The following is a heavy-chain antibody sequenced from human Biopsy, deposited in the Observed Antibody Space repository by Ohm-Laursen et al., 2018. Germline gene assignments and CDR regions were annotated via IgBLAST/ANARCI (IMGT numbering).Heavy chain of an antibody. Sequence: SVKVSCKVSGGTFTNYAISWVRQAPGQGLEWMGGIIPIFGTANYAQKFQGRVTITADESTSTAYMELTSLTSDDTAVYFCAREAIGYQLPCDDWGQGTLVTVSS. D-gene: IGHD2-2*01. J-gene: IGHJ4*02. CDR3: AREAIGYQLPCDD. V-gene: IGHV1-69*13. CDR2: IIPIFGTA. CDR1: GGTFTNYA.